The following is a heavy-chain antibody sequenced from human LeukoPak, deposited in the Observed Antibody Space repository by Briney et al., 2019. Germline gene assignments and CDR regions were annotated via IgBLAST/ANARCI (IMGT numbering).Heavy chain of an antibody. CDR2: IYYSGST. J-gene: IGHJ5*02. CDR3: ARALNWFDP. Sequence: SETLSLTCTVSGGSISSYYWSWIRQPPGKGLEWIGYIYYSGSTNYNPSLKSRVTISVDTSKNQFSLKLSSVTAADTAVYYCARALNWFDPWGQGTLVTVSS. V-gene: IGHV4-59*01. CDR1: GGSISSYY.